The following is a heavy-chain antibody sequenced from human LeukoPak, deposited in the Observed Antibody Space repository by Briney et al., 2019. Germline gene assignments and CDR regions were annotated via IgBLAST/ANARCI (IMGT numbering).Heavy chain of an antibody. J-gene: IGHJ5*02. CDR2: INHSGST. V-gene: IGHV4-34*01. CDR3: ARGLIVVVGRWFDP. CDR1: GGSFSGYY. D-gene: IGHD3-22*01. Sequence: PSETLSLACAAYGGSFSGYYWSWIRQPPGKGLEWIGEINHSGSTNYNPSLKSRVTISVDTSKNQFSLKLSSVTAADTAVYYCARGLIVVVGRWFDPWGQGTLVTVSS.